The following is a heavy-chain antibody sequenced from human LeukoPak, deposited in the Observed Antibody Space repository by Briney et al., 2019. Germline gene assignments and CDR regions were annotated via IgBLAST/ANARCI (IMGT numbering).Heavy chain of an antibody. V-gene: IGHV3-7*01. CDR2: IKQDGSQK. D-gene: IGHD3-10*01. CDR1: EFTFASYW. CDR3: TRVSYYGSRYYYMDV. J-gene: IGHJ6*03. Sequence: GGSLRLSCAASEFTFASYWMSWVRQPPGKGLEWVANIKQDGSQKYYVDSLKGRFTISRDNAKNSLYLQMNNLRAEDTAIYYCTRVSYYGSRYYYMDVWGKGTTVTISS.